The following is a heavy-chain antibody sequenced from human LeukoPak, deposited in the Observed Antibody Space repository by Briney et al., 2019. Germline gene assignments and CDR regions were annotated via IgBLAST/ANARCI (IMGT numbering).Heavy chain of an antibody. Sequence: GESLKISCKGSGYNFTVYWIGWVRQMPGKRLEWMGIIYPGDSDTRYSPSFQGQVTISADKSISTAYLQWSSLKASDTAMCYCARRATIQMYYFDYWGQGTLVTVSS. J-gene: IGHJ4*02. V-gene: IGHV5-51*01. CDR1: GYNFTVYW. CDR2: IYPGDSDT. CDR3: ARRATIQMYYFDY. D-gene: IGHD1-26*01.